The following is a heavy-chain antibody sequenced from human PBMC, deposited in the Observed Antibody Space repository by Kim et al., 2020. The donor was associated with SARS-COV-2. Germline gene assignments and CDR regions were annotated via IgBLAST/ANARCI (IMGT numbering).Heavy chain of an antibody. Sequence: GGSLRLSCAASGFTFSSYGMHWVRQAPGKGLEWVAVISYDGSNKYYADSVKGRFTISRDNSKNTLYLQMNSLRAEDTAVYYCAKSGVAGTFYGAFDIWG. V-gene: IGHV3-30*18. J-gene: IGHJ3*02. D-gene: IGHD6-19*01. CDR2: ISYDGSNK. CDR3: AKSGVAGTFYGAFDI. CDR1: GFTFSSYG.